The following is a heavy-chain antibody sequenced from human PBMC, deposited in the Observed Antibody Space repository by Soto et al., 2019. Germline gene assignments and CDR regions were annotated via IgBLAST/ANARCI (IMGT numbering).Heavy chain of an antibody. J-gene: IGHJ6*03. CDR3: ARGLRSDYGDYRVYNYYYMDV. D-gene: IGHD4-17*01. CDR1: GYTFTSYD. Sequence: VASVKVSCKASGYTFTSYDINWVRQATGQGLEWMGWMNPNSGNTGYAQKFQGRVTMTRNTSISTAYMELSSLRSEDTAVYYCARGLRSDYGDYRVYNYYYMDVWGKGTTVTVSS. CDR2: MNPNSGNT. V-gene: IGHV1-8*01.